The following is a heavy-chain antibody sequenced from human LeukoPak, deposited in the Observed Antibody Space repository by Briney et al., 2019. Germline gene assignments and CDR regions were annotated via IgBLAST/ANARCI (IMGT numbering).Heavy chain of an antibody. CDR1: GGTFSSYA. CDR2: IIPIFGTA. J-gene: IGHJ3*02. V-gene: IGHV1-69*05. D-gene: IGHD2-2*01. Sequence: SVKVSCKASGGTFSSYAISWVRQAPGQGLEWMGGIIPIFGTANYAQKFQGRVTITTDESTSTAYMELSSLRSEDTAVYYCASPYCSSTSCMGPDAFDIWGQGTMVTVSS. CDR3: ASPYCSSTSCMGPDAFDI.